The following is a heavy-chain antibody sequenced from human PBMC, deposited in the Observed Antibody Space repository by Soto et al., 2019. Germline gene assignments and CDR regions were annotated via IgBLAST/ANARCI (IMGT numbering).Heavy chain of an antibody. CDR3: AKISSSWYFGY. CDR1: GFTFSSYA. V-gene: IGHV3-23*01. Sequence: GGSLRLSCAASGFTFSSYAMSWVRQAPGKGLEWVSAISGSGGSTYYADSVKGRFAISRDNSKNTLYLQMNSLRAEDTAVYYCAKISSSWYFGYWGQGTLVTVSS. D-gene: IGHD6-13*01. CDR2: ISGSGGST. J-gene: IGHJ4*02.